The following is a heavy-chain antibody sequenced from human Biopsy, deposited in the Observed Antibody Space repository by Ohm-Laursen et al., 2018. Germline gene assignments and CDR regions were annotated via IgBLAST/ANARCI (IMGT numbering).Heavy chain of an antibody. Sequence: ASVKVSCKPPTGTFNSYGIIWVRQAPGQGLEWMGRIIPILRTTAYAQTFLGRVTITADSPTSTVDMELTSPTSDDTAVYFCAREAIGYQLPCDDWGQGTLVTVSS. CDR2: IIPILRTT. D-gene: IGHD2-2*01. CDR1: TGTFNSYG. J-gene: IGHJ4*02. CDR3: AREAIGYQLPCDD. V-gene: IGHV1-69*11.